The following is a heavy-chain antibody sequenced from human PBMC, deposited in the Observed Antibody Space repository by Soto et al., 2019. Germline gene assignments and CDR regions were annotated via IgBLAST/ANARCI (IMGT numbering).Heavy chain of an antibody. CDR2: IYSGGST. D-gene: IGHD3-10*01. J-gene: IGHJ6*02. V-gene: IGHV3-66*01. Sequence: EVQLVESGGGLVQPGGSLRLSCAASGFTVSSNYMSWVRQAPGKGLEWVSVIYSGGSTYYADSVKGRFTISRDNSKNTPYLQMNSLRAEDTAVYYCARDFTYGSGSYLYYYGMDVWGQGTTVTVSS. CDR3: ARDFTYGSGSYLYYYGMDV. CDR1: GFTVSSNY.